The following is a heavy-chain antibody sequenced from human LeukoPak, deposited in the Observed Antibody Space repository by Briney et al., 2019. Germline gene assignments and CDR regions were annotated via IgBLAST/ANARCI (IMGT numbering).Heavy chain of an antibody. J-gene: IGHJ5*02. CDR3: ARDRLRLGYERANWFDP. D-gene: IGHD2-15*01. CDR1: VYTFTSYA. CDR2: INPNSGGT. V-gene: IGHV1-2*02. Sequence: RASVKVSCKASVYTFTSYAMNWVRQAPGQGLEWMGWINPNSGGTNYAQKFQDRVTMTRDTSINTAYMELSRLRSDDTAVYYCARDRLRLGYERANWFDPWGQGTLVTVSS.